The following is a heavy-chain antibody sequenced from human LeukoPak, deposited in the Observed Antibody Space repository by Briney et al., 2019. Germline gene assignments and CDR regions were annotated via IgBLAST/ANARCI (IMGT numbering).Heavy chain of an antibody. J-gene: IGHJ4*02. D-gene: IGHD3-10*01. Sequence: GASVKVSCKASGYTFTSYYMHWVRQAPGQGLEWMGIINPSGGSTSYAQKFQGRVTMTRDTSITTAYMELTSLRSDDTAVYYCARDLFYSVSGTYYNVGRVFNYWGQGTLVTVSS. CDR1: GYTFTSYY. CDR2: INPSGGST. V-gene: IGHV1-46*01. CDR3: ARDLFYSVSGTYYNVGRVFNY.